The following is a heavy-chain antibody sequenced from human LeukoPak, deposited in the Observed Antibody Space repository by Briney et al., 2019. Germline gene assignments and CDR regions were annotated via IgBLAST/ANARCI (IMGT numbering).Heavy chain of an antibody. CDR3: AKLKDIELGWGIDI. CDR2: ISSGGHNT. Sequence: GGSLRLSCTASGFAFGSYGMTWVRQAPGKGLEWVSDISSGGHNTYYADSVKGRFTISRDNSKNTLYVQMNSLRAEDTAIYYCAKLKDIELGWGIDIWGQGTTVAVS. J-gene: IGHJ6*02. D-gene: IGHD2-8*01. V-gene: IGHV3-23*01. CDR1: GFAFGSYG.